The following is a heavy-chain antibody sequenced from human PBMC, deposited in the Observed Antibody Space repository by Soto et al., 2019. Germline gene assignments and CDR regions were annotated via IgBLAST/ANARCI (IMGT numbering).Heavy chain of an antibody. D-gene: IGHD1-26*01. Sequence: GGSLRLSCAASGFSFSSYCMHWARQAPGKGLEGVALISYDGSNKYYVDSVKGRFTISRDNSKSTLFLQMNSLRAGDTAVYYCAKDRLRGGFLTTATTNGMDVWGQGTTVTVSS. CDR1: GFSFSSYC. CDR3: AKDRLRGGFLTTATTNGMDV. V-gene: IGHV3-30*18. J-gene: IGHJ6*02. CDR2: ISYDGSNK.